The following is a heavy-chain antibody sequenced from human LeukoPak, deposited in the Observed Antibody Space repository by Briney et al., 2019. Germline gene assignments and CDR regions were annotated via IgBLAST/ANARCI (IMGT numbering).Heavy chain of an antibody. Sequence: GGSLRLSCAASGFTFDDYAMHWVRHAPGKGLEWVSGISWNSGSIGYADSVKGRFTISRDNAKNSLYLQMNSLRAEDTALYYCAKDMNYWGQGTLVTVSS. J-gene: IGHJ4*02. V-gene: IGHV3-9*01. CDR3: AKDMNY. CDR2: ISWNSGSI. CDR1: GFTFDDYA.